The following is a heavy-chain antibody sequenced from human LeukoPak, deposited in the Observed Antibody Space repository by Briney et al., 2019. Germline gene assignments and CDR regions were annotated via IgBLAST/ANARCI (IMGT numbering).Heavy chain of an antibody. D-gene: IGHD3-9*01. CDR2: IYYSGST. Sequence: SETLSLTCTVSGGSISSGDYYRSWIRQPPGKGLEWIGYIYYSGSTYYNPSLKSRVTISVDTSKNQFSLKLSSVTAADTAVYYCARDTLTDKGSDYWGQGTLVTVSS. CDR1: GGSISSGDYY. CDR3: ARDTLTDKGSDY. J-gene: IGHJ4*02. V-gene: IGHV4-30-4*01.